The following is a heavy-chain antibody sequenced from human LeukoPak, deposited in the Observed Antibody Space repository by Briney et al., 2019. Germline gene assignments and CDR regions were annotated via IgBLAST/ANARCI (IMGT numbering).Heavy chain of an antibody. J-gene: IGHJ4*02. Sequence: ASVKVSCKASGYTFTSYDINWVRQATGQGLEWMGWINPNSGGTNYAQKFQGRVTMTRDTSISTAYMELSRLRSEDTAVYYCARDQASGYYDSSGYYVQPTGVSDYWGQGTLVTVSS. CDR1: GYTFTSYD. V-gene: IGHV1-2*02. D-gene: IGHD3-22*01. CDR2: INPNSGGT. CDR3: ARDQASGYYDSSGYYVQPTGVSDY.